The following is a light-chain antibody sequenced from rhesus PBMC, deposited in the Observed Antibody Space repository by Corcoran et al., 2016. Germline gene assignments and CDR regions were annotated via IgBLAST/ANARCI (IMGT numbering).Light chain of an antibody. J-gene: IGKJ2*01. V-gene: IGKV1-43*02. CDR3: LQYNSDPYS. CDR2: AAS. CDR1: QGISTY. Sequence: DIQMTQSPSSLSASVGDRVTITCRASQGISTYLNWYQQKPGKAPKRLIYAASSLASGVPSRFSGSGSGTDFTLTISSLQPEDFATYYCLQYNSDPYSFGQETKVEIK.